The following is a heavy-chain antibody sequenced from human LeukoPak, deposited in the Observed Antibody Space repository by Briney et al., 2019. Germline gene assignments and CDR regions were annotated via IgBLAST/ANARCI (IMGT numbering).Heavy chain of an antibody. CDR1: GGSISSGGYY. CDR2: IYYSGST. V-gene: IGHV4-31*03. J-gene: IGHJ4*02. Sequence: PSETLSLTCTVSGGSISSGGYYWSWIRQHPGKGLEWIGYIYYSGSTYYNPSLKSRVTISVDTSKNQFSLKLSSVTAADTAVYYCARGLHRITMNKKYYFDYWGQGTLVTVSS. D-gene: IGHD3-22*01. CDR3: ARGLHRITMNKKYYFDY.